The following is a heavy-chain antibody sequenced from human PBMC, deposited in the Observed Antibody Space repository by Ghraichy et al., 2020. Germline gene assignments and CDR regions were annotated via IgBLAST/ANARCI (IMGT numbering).Heavy chain of an antibody. D-gene: IGHD3-10*01. J-gene: IGHJ3*02. V-gene: IGHV3-7*03. CDR1: GLIFGSYW. CDR3: SSGDTFDI. Sequence: LTCAASGLIFGSYWMTWVRQAPGKGLEWVANINQDGREKYYVASVKGRFTISRDNAKNSLYLQMNGLRAEDTAFYYCSSGDTFDIWGQGTMVAVSS. CDR2: INQDGREK.